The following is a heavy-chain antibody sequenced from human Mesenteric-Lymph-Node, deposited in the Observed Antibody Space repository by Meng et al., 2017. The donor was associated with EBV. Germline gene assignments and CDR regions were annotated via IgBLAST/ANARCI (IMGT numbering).Heavy chain of an antibody. J-gene: IGHJ4*02. CDR2: IYYSGST. V-gene: IGHV4-39*07. D-gene: IGHD6-13*01. Sequence: QRPLQESGPGPVKPSETLSLTCTVSGGSISSSSYYWGWIRQPPGKGLEWIGSIYYSGSTYYNPSLKSRVTISVDTSKNQFSLKLSSVTAADTAVYYCARDRGIAAADYWGQGTLVTVSS. CDR1: GGSISSSSYY. CDR3: ARDRGIAAADY.